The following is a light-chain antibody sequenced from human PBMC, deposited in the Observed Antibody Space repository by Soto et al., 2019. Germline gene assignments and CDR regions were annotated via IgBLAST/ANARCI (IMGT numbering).Light chain of an antibody. Sequence: IVLSQSPTTLSLTPGERATLSCRASQSLTTAIAWYQQKPGQPPRLLIYGASTRATGIPARFSGSGSGTDFTLTISCLQSEDFATYYCQQSYSNPLTFGGGTKVDI. CDR3: QQSYSNPLT. CDR2: GAS. V-gene: IGKV3-15*01. J-gene: IGKJ4*01. CDR1: QSLTTA.